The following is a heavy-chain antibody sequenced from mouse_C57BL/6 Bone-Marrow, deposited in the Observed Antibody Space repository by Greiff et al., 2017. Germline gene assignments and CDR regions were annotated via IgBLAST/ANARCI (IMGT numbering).Heavy chain of an antibody. Sequence: VKLQQPGTELVKPGASVKLSCKASGYTFTSYWMHWVKQRPGQGLEWIGNINPSNGGTNYNEKFKSKATLTVDKSSSTAYMQLSSLTSEDSAVYYCARSYYYGSSYSWYFDVWGTGTTVTVSS. D-gene: IGHD1-1*01. V-gene: IGHV1-53*01. CDR1: GYTFTSYW. J-gene: IGHJ1*03. CDR3: ARSYYYGSSYSWYFDV. CDR2: INPSNGGT.